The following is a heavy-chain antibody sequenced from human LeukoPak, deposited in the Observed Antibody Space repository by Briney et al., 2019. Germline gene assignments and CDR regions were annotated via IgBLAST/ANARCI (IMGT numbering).Heavy chain of an antibody. J-gene: IGHJ6*03. CDR2: INHSGST. V-gene: IGHV4-34*01. D-gene: IGHD3-3*01. CDR1: GGSFSGYY. Sequence: SETLSLTCAVYGGSFSGYYWSWIRQPPGKGLEWIGGINHSGSTNYNPSLKSRVTISVDTSKNQFSLKLSSVTAADTAVYYCARGLLRFRPHYYYYMDVWGKGTTVTVSS. CDR3: ARGLLRFRPHYYYYMDV.